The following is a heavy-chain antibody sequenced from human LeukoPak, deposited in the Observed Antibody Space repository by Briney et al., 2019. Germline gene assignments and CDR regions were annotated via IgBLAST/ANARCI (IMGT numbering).Heavy chain of an antibody. Sequence: ASVRVSCKASGGTFSSYAISWVRQAPGQGLEWRGRIIPILGIANYAQKFQGRVTITADKSTSTAYMELSSLRSEDTAVYYCAREGSGYEPSYDYWGQGTLVTVSS. CDR1: GGTFSSYA. CDR3: AREGSGYEPSYDY. V-gene: IGHV1-69*04. J-gene: IGHJ4*02. CDR2: IIPILGIA. D-gene: IGHD5-12*01.